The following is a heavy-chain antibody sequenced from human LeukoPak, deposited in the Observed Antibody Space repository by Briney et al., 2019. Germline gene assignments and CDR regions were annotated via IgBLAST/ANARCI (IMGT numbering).Heavy chain of an antibody. CDR3: ARPYGSGRRWFDP. Sequence: GGSLRLSCAASGFTFSSYSMNWVRQAPGKGLEWVSCISSSSSTIYYADSVKGRFTISRDNAKNSLYLQMNSLRAEDTAVYYCARPYGSGRRWFDPWGQGTLVTVSS. D-gene: IGHD3-10*01. J-gene: IGHJ5*02. CDR2: ISSSSSTI. CDR1: GFTFSSYS. V-gene: IGHV3-48*01.